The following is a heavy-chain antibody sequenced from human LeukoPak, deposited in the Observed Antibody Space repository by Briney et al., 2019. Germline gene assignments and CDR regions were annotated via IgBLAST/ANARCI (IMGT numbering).Heavy chain of an antibody. CDR3: ARVKSRRYYDFWSGPHYGLYYYYMDV. D-gene: IGHD3-3*01. CDR2: IYYSGST. CDR1: GGSISSSSYY. V-gene: IGHV4-39*07. Sequence: SETLSLTCTVSGGSISSSSYYWGWIRQPPGKGLEWIGSIYYSGSTYYNPSLKSRVTISVDTSKNQFSLKLSSVTAADTAVYYCARVKSRRYYDFWSGPHYGLYYYYMDVWGKGTTVTVSS. J-gene: IGHJ6*03.